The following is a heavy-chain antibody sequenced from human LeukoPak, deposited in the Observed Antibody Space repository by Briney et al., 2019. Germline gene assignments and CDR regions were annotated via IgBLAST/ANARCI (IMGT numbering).Heavy chain of an antibody. V-gene: IGHV4-39*01. CDR3: ARQISDYYYYYIDV. CDR2: IYYSGTT. CDR1: GGSISSSNYY. Sequence: SETLSLTCSVSGGSISSSNYYWGWLRQPPGQGLEWIGTIYYSGTTYYNPSLESRVTISEDTSRNQFSLTLRSLTAADTAVYYCARQISDYYYYYIDVWGKGTAVTVSS. J-gene: IGHJ6*03. D-gene: IGHD3-10*01.